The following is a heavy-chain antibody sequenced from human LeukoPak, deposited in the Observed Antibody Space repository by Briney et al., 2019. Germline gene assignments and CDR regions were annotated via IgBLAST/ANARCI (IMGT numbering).Heavy chain of an antibody. CDR2: IDGSGDTI. Sequence: GGSLRLSCAAPGFTFSDYSMKWVRQAPGKGLEWVSYIDGSGDTIYYADSVKGRFTISRDNAKNSLDLQMNSLRDEYTAVYYCSRRFDCWGQGTLVTVSS. CDR3: SRRFDC. CDR1: GFTFSDYS. V-gene: IGHV3-48*02. J-gene: IGHJ4*02.